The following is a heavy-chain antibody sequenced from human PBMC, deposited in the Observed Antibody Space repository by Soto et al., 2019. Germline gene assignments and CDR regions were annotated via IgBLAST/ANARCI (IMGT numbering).Heavy chain of an antibody. CDR1: GFTFSRYG. D-gene: IGHD5-12*01. CDR2: IGFDGNSK. Sequence: QVQLVESGGGVVQPGRSLRLSCAASGFTFSRYGMNWVRQAPGKGLEWVAGIGFDGNSKYYADSVKGRLTISRDNSKSTLYVQMNSLRVEDTAVYYCASDRVSYRGYGDAFDMWGQGTMVTVSS. V-gene: IGHV3-33*01. J-gene: IGHJ3*02. CDR3: ASDRVSYRGYGDAFDM.